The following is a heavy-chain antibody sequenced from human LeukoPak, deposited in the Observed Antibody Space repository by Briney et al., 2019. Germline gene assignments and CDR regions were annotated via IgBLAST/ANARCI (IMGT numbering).Heavy chain of an antibody. CDR2: ISYDGSNK. D-gene: IGHD6-19*01. CDR1: GFTFSSYA. CDR3: ARDRSGIAVAGPYYYYYMDV. J-gene: IGHJ6*03. Sequence: GRSLRLSCAASGFTFSSYAMHWVRQAPGKGLEWAAVISYDGSNKYYADSVKGRFTISRDNSKNTLYLQMNSLRAEDTAVYYCARDRSGIAVAGPYYYYYMDVWGKGTTVTVSS. V-gene: IGHV3-30*04.